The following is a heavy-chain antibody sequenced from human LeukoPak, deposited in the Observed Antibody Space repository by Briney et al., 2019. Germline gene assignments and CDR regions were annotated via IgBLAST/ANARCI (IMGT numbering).Heavy chain of an antibody. CDR1: GFTLSGSA. Sequence: PGGSLRLSCAASGFTLSGSAMHWVRQASGKGLEWVGRIKSKANNYATTYAASVNGRFTISRDDSKNTAYLQMNSLKTEDTAVYYCRGVTAMDTFDSWGQGTMVTVSS. CDR2: IKSKANNYAT. V-gene: IGHV3-73*01. J-gene: IGHJ3*02. CDR3: RGVTAMDTFDS. D-gene: IGHD2-21*02.